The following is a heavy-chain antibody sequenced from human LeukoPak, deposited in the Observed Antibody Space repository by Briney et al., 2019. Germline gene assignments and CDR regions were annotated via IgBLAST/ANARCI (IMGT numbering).Heavy chain of an antibody. D-gene: IGHD3-9*01. CDR1: GYRFTSYG. CDR3: AKVYGVYDILTGPNWFDP. Sequence: SVKVSCKASGYRFTSYGITWVRQAPGQGLEWMGGIIPIFGTANYAQKFQGRVTITADESTSTAYMELSSLRSEDTAVYYCAKVYGVYDILTGPNWFDPWGQGTLVTVSS. V-gene: IGHV1-69*13. J-gene: IGHJ5*02. CDR2: IIPIFGTA.